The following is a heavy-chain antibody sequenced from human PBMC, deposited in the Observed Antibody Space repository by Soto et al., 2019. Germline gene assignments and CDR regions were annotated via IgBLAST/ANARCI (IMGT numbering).Heavy chain of an antibody. Sequence: ASVKVSCKASGGSFRTYVINWVRQAPGQGLEWMGQIIPTFKTTDSAQKFQDRVTITADESTSTVHMELSSLRSDDTAVYYCASHEYYYDDSGFYPLKYWGQGTLVTVSS. V-gene: IGHV1-69*13. J-gene: IGHJ4*02. CDR2: IIPTFKTT. CDR3: ASHEYYYDDSGFYPLKY. D-gene: IGHD3-22*01. CDR1: GGSFRTYV.